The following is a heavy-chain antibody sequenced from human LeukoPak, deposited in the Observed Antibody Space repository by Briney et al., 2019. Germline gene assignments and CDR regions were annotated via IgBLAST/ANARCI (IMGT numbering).Heavy chain of an antibody. D-gene: IGHD3-22*01. J-gene: IGHJ5*02. CDR1: GYTFTSYG. V-gene: IGHV1-18*01. CDR2: ISAYNGNT. Sequence: ASVKVSCKASGYTFTSYGISWVRQAPGQGLEWMGWISAYNGNTNYAQKVQGRVTMTTDTSTSTAYMELRSLRSDDTAVYYCARVAAHYYDSSGYYRHNWFDPWGQGTLVTVSS. CDR3: ARVAAHYYDSSGYYRHNWFDP.